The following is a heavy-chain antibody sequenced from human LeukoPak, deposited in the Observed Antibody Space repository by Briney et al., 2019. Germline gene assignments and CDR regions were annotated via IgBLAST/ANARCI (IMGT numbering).Heavy chain of an antibody. V-gene: IGHV1-2*02. D-gene: IGHD1-26*01. CDR1: GYTFTGYY. CDR2: INPNSGGT. CDR3: ARVYGISGSYHGYFQH. Sequence: ASVKVSCKASGYTFTGYYMHWVRQAPGQGLEWMGWINPNSGGTNYAQKFQGRVTMTRDTSISTAYMELSRLRSDDTAVYYCARVYGISGSYHGYFQHWGQGTLVTVSS. J-gene: IGHJ1*01.